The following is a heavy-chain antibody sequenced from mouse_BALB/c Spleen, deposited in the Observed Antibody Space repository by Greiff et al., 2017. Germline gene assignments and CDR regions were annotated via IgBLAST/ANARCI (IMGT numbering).Heavy chain of an antibody. J-gene: IGHJ4*01. CDR3: ARDNYYGSSYDAMDY. CDR2: IRNKANGYTT. V-gene: IGHV7-3*02. CDR1: GFTFTDYY. D-gene: IGHD1-1*01. Sequence: EVKLVESGGGLVQPGGSLRLSCATSGFTFTDYYMSWVRQPPGKALEWLGFIRNKANGYTTEYSASVKGRFTISRDNSQSILYLQMNTLRAEDSATYYCARDNYYGSSYDAMDYWGQGTSVTVSS.